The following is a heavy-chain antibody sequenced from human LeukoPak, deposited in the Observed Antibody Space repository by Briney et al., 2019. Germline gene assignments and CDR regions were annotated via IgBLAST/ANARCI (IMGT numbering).Heavy chain of an antibody. CDR2: IIPIFGTA. D-gene: IGHD3-22*01. CDR3: AGDDSSGYYDHDAFDI. V-gene: IGHV1-69*13. CDR1: GGTFSSYA. J-gene: IGHJ3*02. Sequence: GASVKVSCRASGGTFSSYAISWVRQAPGQGLEWMGGIIPIFGTANYAQKFQGRVTITADESTSTAYMELSSLRSEDTAVYYCAGDDSSGYYDHDAFDIWGQGTMVTVSS.